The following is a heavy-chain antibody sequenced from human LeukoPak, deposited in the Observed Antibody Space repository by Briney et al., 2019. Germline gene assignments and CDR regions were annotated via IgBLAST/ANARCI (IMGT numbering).Heavy chain of an antibody. CDR1: GFTFSNYA. CDR3: AKDRTRYTGYVHFDY. Sequence: GGSLRLSCAASGFTFSNYAMSWVRQAPGKGLEWVSSFSGSGDSTNYADSVKGRSTISRDNSKNTLSLQMNGLRAEDTAVYYCAKDRTRYTGYVHFDYWGQGTLVTVSS. V-gene: IGHV3-23*01. J-gene: IGHJ4*02. CDR2: FSGSGDST. D-gene: IGHD5-12*01.